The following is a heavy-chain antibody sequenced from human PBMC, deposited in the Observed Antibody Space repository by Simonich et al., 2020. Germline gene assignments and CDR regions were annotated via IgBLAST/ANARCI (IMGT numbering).Heavy chain of an antibody. Sequence: EVQLVESGGGLVQPGGSLRLSCAASGFTFSSYEMNWVRQAPGKGLEWVSYISSSGSTIYYADSVKGRFTISRYNAKNSLYLQMNSLRAEDTAVYYCARDRGSSAFDIWGQGTMVTVSS. D-gene: IGHD6-6*01. J-gene: IGHJ3*02. V-gene: IGHV3-48*03. CDR1: GFTFSSYE. CDR2: ISSSGSTI. CDR3: ARDRGSSAFDI.